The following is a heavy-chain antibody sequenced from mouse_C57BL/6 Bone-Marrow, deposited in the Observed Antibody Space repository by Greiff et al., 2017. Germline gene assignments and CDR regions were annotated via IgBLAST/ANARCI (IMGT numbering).Heavy chain of an antibody. CDR3: AREARWGWYFDV. Sequence: EVQLVESGPGLVKPSQSLSLTCSVTGYSITSGYYWNWIRQFPGNKLEWMGYISYDGSNNYNPSLKNRISITRDTSKNQFFLKLNSVTTEDTATYYCAREARWGWYFDVWGTGTTVTVSS. J-gene: IGHJ1*03. CDR1: GYSITSGYY. CDR2: ISYDGSN. V-gene: IGHV3-6*01. D-gene: IGHD4-1*01.